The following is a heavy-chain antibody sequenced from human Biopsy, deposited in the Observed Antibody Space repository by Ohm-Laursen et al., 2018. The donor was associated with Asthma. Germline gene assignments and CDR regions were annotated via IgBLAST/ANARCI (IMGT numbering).Heavy chain of an antibody. CDR3: ARFKRGYSYGYAGVFDY. CDR2: IKKDGSEK. D-gene: IGHD5-18*01. J-gene: IGHJ4*02. Sequence: SLRLSCSAFGFTFSSYWMSWVRQAPGKGLEWVANIKKDGSEKYYVDSVKGRFTISRDNAKNSLYLHMNSLRDEDTAVYYCARFKRGYSYGYAGVFDYWGQGTLVTVSA. V-gene: IGHV3-7*01. CDR1: GFTFSSYW.